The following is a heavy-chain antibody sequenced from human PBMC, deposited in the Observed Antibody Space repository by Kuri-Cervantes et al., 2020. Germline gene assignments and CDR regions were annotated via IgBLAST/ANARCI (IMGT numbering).Heavy chain of an antibody. Sequence: GESLKISCAASGFTFSSYAMSWVRQAPGKGLEWVSSISSSSSYIYYADSVKGRFIISRENAKNSLYLQMNSLRAGDTAIYYCARGGGRVSPSAIGYAFDLWGQGTLVTVSS. CDR2: ISSSSSYI. V-gene: IGHV3-21*01. J-gene: IGHJ3*01. D-gene: IGHD2-2*01. CDR1: GFTFSSYA. CDR3: ARGGGRVSPSAIGYAFDL.